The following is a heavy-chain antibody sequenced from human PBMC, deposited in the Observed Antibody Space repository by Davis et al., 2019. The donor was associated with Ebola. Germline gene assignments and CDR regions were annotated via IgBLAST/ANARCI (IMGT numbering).Heavy chain of an antibody. V-gene: IGHV4-34*01. CDR2: IYYSGST. CDR1: GGSFSGYY. J-gene: IGHJ4*02. CDR3: ARPSQAFDY. Sequence: PSETLSLTCAVYGGSFSGYYWSWIRQPPGKGLEWIGSIYYSGSTYYNPSLKSRVTISVDTSKNQFSLKLSSVTAADTAVYYCARPSQAFDYWGQGTLVTVSS.